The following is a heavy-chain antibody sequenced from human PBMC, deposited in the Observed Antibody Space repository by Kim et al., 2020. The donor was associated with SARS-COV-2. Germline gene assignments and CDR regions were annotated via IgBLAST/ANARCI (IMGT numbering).Heavy chain of an antibody. J-gene: IGHJ3*02. CDR1: GFTFDDYA. CDR2: ISWNSGSI. D-gene: IGHD3-10*01. Sequence: GGSLRLSCAASGFTFDDYAMHWVRQAPGKGLEWVSGISWNSGSIGYADSVKGRFTISRDNAKNSLYLQMNSLRAEDTALYYCAKDTTSRDKTMVQGVSAFDIWGQGTMVTVSS. V-gene: IGHV3-9*01. CDR3: AKDTTSRDKTMVQGVSAFDI.